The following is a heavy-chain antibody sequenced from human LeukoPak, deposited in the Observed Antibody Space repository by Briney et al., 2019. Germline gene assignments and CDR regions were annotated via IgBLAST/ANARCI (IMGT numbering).Heavy chain of an antibody. CDR2: ISGSGLPT. D-gene: IGHD6-13*01. CDR3: AKSKGYSSPTYFGP. Sequence: GGSLRLSCAASGFTFSAYAMSWVRQAPGKGLEWVSGISGSGLPTYYADSVMGRFTISRDNSKNTLFLHMDSLRAEDTAVYYCAKSKGYSSPTYFGPWGQGTLVIVSS. V-gene: IGHV3-23*01. CDR1: GFTFSAYA. J-gene: IGHJ5*02.